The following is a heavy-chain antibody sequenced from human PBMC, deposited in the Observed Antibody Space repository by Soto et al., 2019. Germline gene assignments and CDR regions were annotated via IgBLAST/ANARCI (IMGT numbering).Heavy chain of an antibody. J-gene: IGHJ3*02. D-gene: IGHD3-16*01. CDR1: GYSFTSYW. V-gene: IGHV5-10-1*03. CDR3: ARHGGDGYNPDAFDI. CDR2: IDPSDSYT. Sequence: EVQLVQSGAEVKKPGESLRISCKGSGYSFTSYWISWVRQMPGKGLEWMGRIDPSDSYTNYSPSFQGHVTISADKSISTAYLQWSSLKASATAMYYCARHGGDGYNPDAFDIWGQGTMVTVSS.